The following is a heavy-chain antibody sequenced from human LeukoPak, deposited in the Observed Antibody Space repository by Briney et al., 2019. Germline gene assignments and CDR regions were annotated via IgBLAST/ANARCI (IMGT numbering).Heavy chain of an antibody. J-gene: IGHJ4*02. Sequence: ASVKVSCKVSGYTFTGHYMHWLRQAPGQGLEWMGWVNPNNGGTNYAQRFQGRVTMTRDTSISTAYMELSRLRFDDTAVYYCASGPSLGTTHPYFDYWGQGTLVTVSS. V-gene: IGHV1-2*02. CDR3: ASGPSLGTTHPYFDY. D-gene: IGHD2-15*01. CDR2: VNPNNGGT. CDR1: GYTFTGHY.